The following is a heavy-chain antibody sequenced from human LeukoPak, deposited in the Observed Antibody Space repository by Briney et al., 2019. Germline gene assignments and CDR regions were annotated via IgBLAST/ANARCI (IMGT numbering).Heavy chain of an antibody. Sequence: SETLSLTCAVYGGSFSGYYWSWIRQPPEKGLDWIGEITRTGRINYNPALKGRVTMSLDTSKNQFSLRLSSVTAADTAVYYCARGLVVVTMTSSIMDVWGQGTTVTVSS. CDR2: ITRTGRI. D-gene: IGHD3-22*01. CDR3: ARGLVVVTMTSSIMDV. V-gene: IGHV4-34*01. CDR1: GGSFSGYY. J-gene: IGHJ6*02.